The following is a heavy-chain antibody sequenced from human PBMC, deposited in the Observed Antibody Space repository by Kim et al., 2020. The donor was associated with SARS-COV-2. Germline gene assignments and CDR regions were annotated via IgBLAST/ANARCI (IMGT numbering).Heavy chain of an antibody. CDR3: SRVPYCSSTSCLTRRNYY. J-gene: IGHJ6*01. V-gene: IGHV4-34*01. D-gene: IGHD2-2*01. CDR2: INHSGST. Sequence: SETLSLTCAVYGGSFSGYYWSWIRQPPGKGLEWIGEINHSGSTNYNPSLKSRVTISVDTSKNQFSLNLSSVTAADTAVYYCSRVPYCSSTSCLTRRNYY. CDR1: GGSFSGYY.